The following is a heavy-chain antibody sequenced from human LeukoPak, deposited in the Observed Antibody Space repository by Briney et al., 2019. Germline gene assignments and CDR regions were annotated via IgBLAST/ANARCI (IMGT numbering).Heavy chain of an antibody. Sequence: GASVKVSCKASGGTFSSYAISWVRQVPGQGLEWMGRIIPILGIANYAQKFQGRVTITADKSTSTAYMELSSLRSEDTAVYYCARDLGYDSSGYLVWGQGTLVTVSS. J-gene: IGHJ4*02. D-gene: IGHD3-22*01. CDR2: IIPILGIA. CDR3: ARDLGYDSSGYLV. V-gene: IGHV1-69*04. CDR1: GGTFSSYA.